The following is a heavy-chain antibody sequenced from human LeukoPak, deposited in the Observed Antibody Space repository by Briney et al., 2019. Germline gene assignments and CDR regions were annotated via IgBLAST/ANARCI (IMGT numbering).Heavy chain of an antibody. J-gene: IGHJ4*02. Sequence: PSETLSLTCTVSGGSISSSYCSWIRQPPGKGLEWIGYISYSGNTNYNPSLKSRVTMSVDTSKKQISLDLSSVTAADTAVYYCARSPPLWSVTIFGVVPPAPVWSYYFDYWGQGTLVTVSS. V-gene: IGHV4-59*08. CDR1: GGSISSSY. D-gene: IGHD3-3*01. CDR3: ARSPPLWSVTIFGVVPPAPVWSYYFDY. CDR2: ISYSGNT.